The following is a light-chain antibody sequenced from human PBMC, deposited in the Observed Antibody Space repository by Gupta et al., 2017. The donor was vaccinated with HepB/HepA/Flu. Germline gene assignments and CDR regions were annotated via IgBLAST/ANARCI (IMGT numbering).Light chain of an antibody. CDR2: DVS. Sequence: QSALTQPASVSGSPGQSLTISCTGTSSDVGGYNYVSWHQQHPGKAPKLMIYDVSNRPSGVSNRFSGSKSGNTASLTISGLQAEDEADYYCTSYTSSSTYVFGTGTTVTVL. CDR1: SSDVGGYNY. J-gene: IGLJ1*01. CDR3: TSYTSSSTYV. V-gene: IGLV2-14*03.